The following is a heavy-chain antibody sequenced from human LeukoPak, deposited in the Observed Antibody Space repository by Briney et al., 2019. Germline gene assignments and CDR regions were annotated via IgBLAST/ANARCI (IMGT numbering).Heavy chain of an antibody. V-gene: IGHV1-2*04. D-gene: IGHD6-13*01. CDR3: ARAGQLAIRLDY. Sequence: ASVKVSCKASGYTFTTYYMHWVRQAPGQGLEWMGWINPNSGGTNYAQKFQGWVTMTRDTSISTAYMELSRLRSDDTAVYYCARAGQLAIRLDYWGQGTLVTVSS. CDR1: GYTFTTYY. CDR2: INPNSGGT. J-gene: IGHJ4*02.